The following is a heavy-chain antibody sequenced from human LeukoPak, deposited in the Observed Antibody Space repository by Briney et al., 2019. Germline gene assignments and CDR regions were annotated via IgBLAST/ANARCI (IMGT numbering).Heavy chain of an antibody. CDR1: GGSISSYY. CDR3: ARDTAVAL. Sequence: PSETLSLTCTVSGGSISSYYWSWIRQPPGKGLEWIGYIYYSGSTNYNPSLKSRVTISVDTSKNQFSLKLSSVTAADTAMYYCARDTAVALWGQGTLVTVSS. D-gene: IGHD4-23*01. J-gene: IGHJ4*02. CDR2: IYYSGST. V-gene: IGHV4-59*01.